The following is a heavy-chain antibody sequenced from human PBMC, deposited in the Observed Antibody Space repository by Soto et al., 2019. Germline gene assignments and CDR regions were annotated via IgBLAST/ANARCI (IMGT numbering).Heavy chain of an antibody. CDR2: IYFSGTT. CDR1: GGSINSGSYY. Sequence: SETLSLTCTVSGGSINSGSYYWSWIRQHPGKGLEWIGYIYFSGTTYYNPSLKSRVTISIDTSKNQFSLKLSSVTAADTAVYYCARLEFDYFDYWGQGTLVTVSS. CDR3: ARLEFDYFDY. J-gene: IGHJ4*02. D-gene: IGHD3-10*01. V-gene: IGHV4-30-4*08.